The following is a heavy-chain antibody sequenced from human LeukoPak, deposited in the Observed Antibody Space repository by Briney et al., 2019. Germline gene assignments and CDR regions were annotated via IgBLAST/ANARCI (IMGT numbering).Heavy chain of an antibody. CDR2: IYSGGST. V-gene: IGHV3-53*01. Sequence: GGSLRLSCAASGFTFSSYAMSWARQAPGKGLEWVSVIYSGGSTYYADSVKGRFTISRDNSKNTLYLQMNSLRAEDTAVYYCASSGYSSSSFYYWGQGTLVTVSS. CDR3: ASSGYSSSSFYY. D-gene: IGHD6-6*01. CDR1: GFTFSSYA. J-gene: IGHJ4*02.